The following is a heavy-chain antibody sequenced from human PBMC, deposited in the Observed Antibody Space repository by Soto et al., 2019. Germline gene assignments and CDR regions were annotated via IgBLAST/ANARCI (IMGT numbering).Heavy chain of an antibody. Sequence: TLSLTCTVSGGSISSGGYYWSWIRQHPGKGLEWIGYIYYSGSTYYNPSLKSRVTISVDTSKNQFSLKLSSVTAADTAVYYCARAGFYGGPFDYWGQGTLVTVSS. V-gene: IGHV4-31*03. CDR3: ARAGFYGGPFDY. J-gene: IGHJ4*02. CDR1: GGSISSGGYY. D-gene: IGHD4-17*01. CDR2: IYYSGST.